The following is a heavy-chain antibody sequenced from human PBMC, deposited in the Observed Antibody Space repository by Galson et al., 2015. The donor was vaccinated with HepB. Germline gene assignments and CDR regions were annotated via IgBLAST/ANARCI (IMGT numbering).Heavy chain of an antibody. CDR3: ARAFLPTVTTGALWFDP. J-gene: IGHJ5*02. V-gene: IGHV3-7*01. CDR2: IKQDGSEK. Sequence: SLRLSCAASGFTFSSYWMSWVRQAPGKGLEWVANIKQDGSEKYYVDSVKGRFTISRDNAKNSLYLQMNSLRAEDTAVYYCARAFLPTVTTGALWFDPWGQGTLVTVSS. D-gene: IGHD4-17*01. CDR1: GFTFSSYW.